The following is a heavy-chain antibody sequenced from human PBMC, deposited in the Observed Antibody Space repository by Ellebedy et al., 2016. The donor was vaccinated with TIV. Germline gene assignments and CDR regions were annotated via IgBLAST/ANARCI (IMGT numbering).Heavy chain of an antibody. Sequence: ASVKVSCXASGYTFARYGITWVRQAPGQGLEWMGWIFAYNGNTNYAQKLRGRVTMTTDTSASTAYMELRSLRLDDTAAYYCARMLVGVLPIDYWGQGTLVTVSS. D-gene: IGHD1-26*01. J-gene: IGHJ4*02. CDR3: ARMLVGVLPIDY. V-gene: IGHV1-18*01. CDR2: IFAYNGNT. CDR1: GYTFARYG.